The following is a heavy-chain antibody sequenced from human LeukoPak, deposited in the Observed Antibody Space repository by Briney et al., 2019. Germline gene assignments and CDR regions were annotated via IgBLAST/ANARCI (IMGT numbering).Heavy chain of an antibody. CDR1: GFTFSSNG. V-gene: IGHV3-30*02. CDR3: ATFSYAGNAGGSVGY. J-gene: IGHJ4*02. Sequence: GGSLRLSGAASGFTFSSNGMHWVRQAPGKGLEWVAFIRYDGSNKYYADSVKGRFTISRDTSKNTVDLQMSSLRSEDAAVYYCATFSYAGNAGGSVGYWGQGTLVTVSS. CDR2: IRYDGSNK. D-gene: IGHD4-23*01.